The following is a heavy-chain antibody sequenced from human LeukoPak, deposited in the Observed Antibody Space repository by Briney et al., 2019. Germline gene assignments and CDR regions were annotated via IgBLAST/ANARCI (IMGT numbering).Heavy chain of an antibody. J-gene: IGHJ4*02. CDR3: AKTTAYYGSGIDY. V-gene: IGHV3-30*18. CDR2: ISYDGSNK. D-gene: IGHD3-10*01. CDR1: GSTFSSYG. Sequence: PGRSLRLSCAASGSTFSSYGMHWVRQAPGKGLEWVAVISYDGSNKYYADSVKGRFTISRDNSKNTLYLQMNSLRAEDTAVYYCAKTTAYYGSGIDYWGQGTLVTVSS.